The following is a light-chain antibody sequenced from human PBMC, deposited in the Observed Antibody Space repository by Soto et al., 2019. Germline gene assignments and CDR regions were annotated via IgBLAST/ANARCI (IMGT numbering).Light chain of an antibody. CDR3: LQRSDWPLT. J-gene: IGKJ4*01. V-gene: IGKV3-11*01. CDR2: DAS. CDR1: QNVRTF. Sequence: DIILTQSPDTLSLSPGERATLSCRASQNVRTFLAWYQQKPGQAPRLLISDASYRATGIPPRFSGSVSGTDFTLTISRLEPEDFAVYYCLQRSDWPLTFGGGTKVEI.